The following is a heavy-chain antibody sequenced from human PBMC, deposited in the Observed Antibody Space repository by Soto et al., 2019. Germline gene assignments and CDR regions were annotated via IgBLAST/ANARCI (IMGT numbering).Heavy chain of an antibody. Sequence: QVQLVQSGAEVKKPGASVKVSCKASGYTFTSYDISWVRQAPGQGLEWMGWISAYNGNTNYAQKLQGRVTMTTDTCTSTAYMALRSLRSAAPAVYSCAREGGLVYGAGGVGYYYGMDVWGQGTTVTVSS. J-gene: IGHJ6*02. CDR2: ISAYNGNT. CDR3: AREGGLVYGAGGVGYYYGMDV. V-gene: IGHV1-18*01. D-gene: IGHD4-17*01. CDR1: GYTFTSYD.